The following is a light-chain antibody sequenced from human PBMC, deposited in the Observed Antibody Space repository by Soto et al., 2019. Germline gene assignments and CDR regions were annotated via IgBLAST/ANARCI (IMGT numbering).Light chain of an antibody. CDR2: KAS. Sequence: DIQMTQSPSTLSASIGDRVTITCRASQSVDTWFAWYQQKPGKAPKLLIYKASSLQTGVPSRCSGSGSGTEFTLTISSLHPDDFATYYCQHYNDYSRMFGQGTKVEIK. CDR3: QHYNDYSRM. CDR1: QSVDTW. J-gene: IGKJ1*01. V-gene: IGKV1-5*03.